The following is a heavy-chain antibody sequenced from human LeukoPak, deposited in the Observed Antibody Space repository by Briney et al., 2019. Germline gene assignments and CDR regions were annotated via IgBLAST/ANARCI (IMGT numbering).Heavy chain of an antibody. CDR3: ARLGIAAVGSDY. J-gene: IGHJ4*02. CDR1: GFTFSGSS. CDR2: IRSKANNYAT. D-gene: IGHD6-13*01. V-gene: IGHV3-73*01. Sequence: PGGSLRLSCALSGFTFSGSSMHWVRQASGKGLEWVGRIRSKANNYATAYAASVKGRFTISRDDSKNTAYLQMNSLKTEDTAMYYCARLGIAAVGSDYWGQGTLVTVSS.